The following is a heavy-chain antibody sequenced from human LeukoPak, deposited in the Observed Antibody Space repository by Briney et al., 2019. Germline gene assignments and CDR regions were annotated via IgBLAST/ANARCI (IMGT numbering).Heavy chain of an antibody. CDR2: IYYSGST. V-gene: IGHV4-59*01. CDR1: GGSISSYY. D-gene: IGHD3-10*01. J-gene: IGHJ4*02. CDR3: ARQGGSGSYYPPHFDY. Sequence: SETLSLTCTVSGGSISSYYWSWIRQPPGKGLEWIGYIYYSGSTNYNPSLKSRVTISVDTSKNQFSLKLSSVTAADTAVYYCARQGGSGSYYPPHFDYWGQGTLVTVSS.